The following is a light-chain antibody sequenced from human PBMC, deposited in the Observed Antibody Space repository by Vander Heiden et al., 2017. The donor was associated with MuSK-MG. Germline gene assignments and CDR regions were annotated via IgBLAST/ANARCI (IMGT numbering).Light chain of an antibody. J-gene: IGKJ2*01. CDR2: AAS. V-gene: IGKV1-9*01. Sequence: IQLPQPPSSLSASVGGRVTITCRASQGISSYLVWYQQKPGKAPKLRIYAASTMQSGVPSRCSGSGAGTEFTLTISSRQPEDFAAYYCQQHNSYPPYTFGQGTKLEIK. CDR3: QQHNSYPPYT. CDR1: QGISSY.